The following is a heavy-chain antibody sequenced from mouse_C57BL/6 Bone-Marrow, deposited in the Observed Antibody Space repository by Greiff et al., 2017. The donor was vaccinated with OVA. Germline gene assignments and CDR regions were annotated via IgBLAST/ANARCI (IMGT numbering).Heavy chain of an antibody. D-gene: IGHD2-1*01. CDR1: GFTFSDYY. V-gene: IGHV5-16*01. CDR3: ALIYYGNYGAMDY. CDR2: INYDGSST. J-gene: IGHJ4*01. Sequence: EVKLMESEGGLVQPGSSMKLSCTASGFTFSDYYMAWVRQVPEKGLEWVANINYDGSSTYYLDSLKSRFIISRDNAKNILYLQMSSLKSEDTATYYCALIYYGNYGAMDYWGQGTSVTVSS.